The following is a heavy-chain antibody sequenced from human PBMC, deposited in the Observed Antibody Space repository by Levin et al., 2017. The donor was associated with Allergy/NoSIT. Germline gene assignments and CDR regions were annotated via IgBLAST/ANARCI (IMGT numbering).Heavy chain of an antibody. J-gene: IGHJ4*02. D-gene: IGHD2-8*01. V-gene: IGHV4-34*01. CDR3: ARGHVLMFYASFDY. CDR2: ANHNGGT. Sequence: SQTLSLTCAVYGGSFSGSYWTWIRQFPGKGLEWIGEANHNGGTNYNPSLKSRVTISVDSSKNHFSLKLRSVTAADTAVYYCARGHVLMFYASFDYWGQGTLVTVSS. CDR1: GGSFSGSY.